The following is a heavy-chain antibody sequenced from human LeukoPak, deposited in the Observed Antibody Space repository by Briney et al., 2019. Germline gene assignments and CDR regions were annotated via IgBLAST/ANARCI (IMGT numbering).Heavy chain of an antibody. D-gene: IGHD1-20*01. CDR2: LYGGCSGST. V-gene: IGHV3-23*01. Sequence: GGSLRLFCGASGFTFSKYTMSWVRQAPGKGLEVVSGLYGGCSGSTFYAESVKGRFTISRDNSKNTLYLQMNSLRDEDTAIYYCAKDCTPDGIWDIDYWGRGTLITVSS. CDR1: GFTFSKYT. J-gene: IGHJ4*02. CDR3: AKDCTPDGIWDIDY.